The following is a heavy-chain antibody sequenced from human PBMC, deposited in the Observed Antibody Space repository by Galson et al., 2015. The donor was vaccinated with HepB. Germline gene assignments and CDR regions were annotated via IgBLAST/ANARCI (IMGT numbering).Heavy chain of an antibody. Sequence: SLRLSCAASGFTFRTYGIHWVRQAPGKGLEWVGVIWYDGSNKYYGDPVKGRFTLSRDNSKNIVYLEMNSLRDEDTAVYYCAKEVGYSSNWFQGRHYYGRHVWGQGTTVTVTS. J-gene: IGHJ6*02. V-gene: IGHV3-33*06. D-gene: IGHD6-19*01. CDR3: AKEVGYSSNWFQGRHYYGRHV. CDR2: IWYDGSNK. CDR1: GFTFRTYG.